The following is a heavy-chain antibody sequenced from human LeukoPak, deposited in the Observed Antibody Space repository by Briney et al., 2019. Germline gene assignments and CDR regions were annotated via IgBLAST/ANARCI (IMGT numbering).Heavy chain of an antibody. V-gene: IGHV1-18*01. CDR3: ARDCSGGSCYDGVDY. CDR1: GYTFTRYG. D-gene: IGHD2-15*01. CDR2: ISGNNGNV. Sequence: GASVKVSCKASGYTFTRYGISWVRQAPGQGLEWMGWISGNNGNVKYAQKFQDRVTITTDTSTNIAYMEMRRLRSADTAVYYCARDCSGGSCYDGVDYWGQGTLVTVSS. J-gene: IGHJ4*02.